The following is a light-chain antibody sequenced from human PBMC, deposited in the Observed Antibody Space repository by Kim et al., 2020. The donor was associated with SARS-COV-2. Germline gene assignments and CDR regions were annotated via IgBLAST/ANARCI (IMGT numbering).Light chain of an antibody. CDR2: GAS. CDR1: QSVSSNY. J-gene: IGKJ5*01. V-gene: IGKV3-20*01. Sequence: PGERAALSCRAIQSVSSNYLAWYQQKPGQAPRLLIHGASSRATGIPDRFSGSGSGTDFTLTISRLEPEDFAVYYCQQYDTSLPITFGQGTRLEIK. CDR3: QQYDTSLPIT.